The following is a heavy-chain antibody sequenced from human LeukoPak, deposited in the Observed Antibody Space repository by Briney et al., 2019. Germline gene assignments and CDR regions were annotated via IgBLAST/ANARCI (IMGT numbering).Heavy chain of an antibody. Sequence: EASVKVSCKASGYTFTGYYMHWVRQAPGQGLEWMGWINPNSGGTNYAQKFQGRVTMTRDTSITTAYMELSRLRSDDTAVYYCARDRDRDDAFDIWGQGTMVTVSS. V-gene: IGHV1-2*02. CDR2: INPNSGGT. CDR3: ARDRDRDDAFDI. CDR1: GYTFTGYY. J-gene: IGHJ3*02.